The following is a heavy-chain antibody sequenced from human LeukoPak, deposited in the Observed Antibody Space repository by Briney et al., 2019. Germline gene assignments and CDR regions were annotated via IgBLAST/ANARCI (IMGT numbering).Heavy chain of an antibody. CDR2: INHSGST. CDR1: GGSFSGYY. Sequence: SETLSLTRAVYGGSFSGYYWSWIRQPPGKGLEWIGEINHSGSTNYNPSLKSRVTISVDTSKNQFSLKLSSVTAADTAVYYCARGPHYYYGMDVWGQGTTVTVSS. CDR3: ARGPHYYYGMDV. V-gene: IGHV4-34*01. J-gene: IGHJ6*02.